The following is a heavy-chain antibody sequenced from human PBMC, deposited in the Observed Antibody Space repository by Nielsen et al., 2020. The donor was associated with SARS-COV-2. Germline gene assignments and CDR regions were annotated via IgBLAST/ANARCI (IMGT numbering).Heavy chain of an antibody. J-gene: IGHJ4*02. CDR1: GGSISTGSHY. D-gene: IGHD2-2*01. V-gene: IGHV4-61*01. CDR3: ARLGFCSSTRCYGLNY. Sequence: SETLSLTCIVSGGSISTGSHYWSWIRQPPGKGLEWIGYIYYSGSTNYNPSLKSRVNISVDRSNNQFSLKLNSVTAADTAMYYCARLGFCSSTRCYGLNYWGQGTLVTVSS. CDR2: IYYSGST.